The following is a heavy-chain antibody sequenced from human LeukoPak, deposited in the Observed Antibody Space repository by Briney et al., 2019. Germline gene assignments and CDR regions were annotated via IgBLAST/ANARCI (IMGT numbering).Heavy chain of an antibody. CDR2: IYYSGST. CDR1: GGSISSYY. D-gene: IGHD6-13*01. J-gene: IGHJ6*02. CDR3: ARDGRIADSIYYYYYGMDV. Sequence: SETLSLTCTVSGGSISSYYWSWIRQPPGKGLEWIGYIYYSGSTNYNPSLKSRVTILVDTSKNQFSLKLSSVTAADTAVYYCARDGRIADSIYYYYYGMDVWGQGTTVTVSS. V-gene: IGHV4-59*01.